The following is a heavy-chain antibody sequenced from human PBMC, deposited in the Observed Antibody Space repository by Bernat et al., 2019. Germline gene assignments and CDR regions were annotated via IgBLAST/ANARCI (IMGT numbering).Heavy chain of an antibody. CDR3: ARQRYSSSSCPDY. J-gene: IGHJ4*02. V-gene: IGHV1-18*01. Sequence: QAQLVQSGADVKKPGASVKVSCRASGYTFSNYGISWVRQAPGQGPEWMGWISGYNGNTNYAQKFQGRVTMTTDTSTSTAYMEVRSLRSDDPAVYYCARQRYSSSSCPDYWGPGTLVTVSS. D-gene: IGHD6-6*01. CDR1: GYTFSNYG. CDR2: ISGYNGNT.